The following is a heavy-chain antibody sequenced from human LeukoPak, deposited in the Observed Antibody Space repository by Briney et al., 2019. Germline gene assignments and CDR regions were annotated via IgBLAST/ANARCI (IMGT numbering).Heavy chain of an antibody. D-gene: IGHD2-15*01. Sequence: PSETLSLTCTVSGGSISSSSYYWGWIRQPPGKGLEWIGSIYYSGSTYYNPSLKSRVTISVDTSKNQFSLKLSSVTAADTAVYYCARAPTHGWFRNWYFDLWGRGTLVTVSS. CDR2: IYYSGST. J-gene: IGHJ2*01. CDR1: GGSISSSSYY. CDR3: ARAPTHGWFRNWYFDL. V-gene: IGHV4-39*07.